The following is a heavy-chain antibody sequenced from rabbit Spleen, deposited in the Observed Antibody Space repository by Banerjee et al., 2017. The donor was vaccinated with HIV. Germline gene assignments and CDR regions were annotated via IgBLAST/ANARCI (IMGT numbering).Heavy chain of an antibody. J-gene: IGHJ4*01. Sequence: EESGGGLVQPEGSLTLTCKASGFDFSNYGVSWVRQAPGKGLEWIGYIDGVFGTKYYARWVNGRFTISTHNAQNTLYLQMNSLTAADTATYFCVRGASSSGYYSLWGPGTLVTVS. CDR1: GFDFSNYG. CDR3: VRGASSSGYYSL. CDR2: IDGVFGTK. D-gene: IGHD1-1*01. V-gene: IGHV1S47*01.